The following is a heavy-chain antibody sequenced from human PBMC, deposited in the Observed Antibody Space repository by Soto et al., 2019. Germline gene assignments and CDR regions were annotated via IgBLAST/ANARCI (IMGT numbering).Heavy chain of an antibody. J-gene: IGHJ4*02. CDR3: AKEGRSGYYYGVADY. D-gene: IGHD3-3*01. CDR2: FNGRGDNT. Sequence: PSGSLRLSYAASRFPFNSYAMSWVRKAPGKGPEWVSTFNGRGDNTYYADSVKGRFTISRDNSKDTLYLQMNSLRAEDTAVYYCAKEGRSGYYYGVADYWGQGTLVTVS. V-gene: IGHV3-23*01. CDR1: RFPFNSYA.